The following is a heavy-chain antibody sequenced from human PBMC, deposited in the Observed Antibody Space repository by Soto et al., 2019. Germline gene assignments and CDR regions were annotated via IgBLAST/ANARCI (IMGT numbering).Heavy chain of an antibody. CDR3: ARAHVTGVVTRDYYYYYGMDV. D-gene: IGHD3-22*01. Sequence: QVQLVQSGAEVKKPGASVKVSCKASGYTFTSYDINWVRQATGQGLEWMGWMNPNSGNTGYAQKFQGRVTMTRNTSISTAYMELSSLRSEDTAVYYCARAHVTGVVTRDYYYYYGMDVWGQGTTVTVSS. V-gene: IGHV1-8*01. J-gene: IGHJ6*02. CDR2: MNPNSGNT. CDR1: GYTFTSYD.